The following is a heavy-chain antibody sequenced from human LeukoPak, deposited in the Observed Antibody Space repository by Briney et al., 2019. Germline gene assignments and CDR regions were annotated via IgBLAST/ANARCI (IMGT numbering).Heavy chain of an antibody. CDR2: IIPIFGTA. CDR3: ASAYCSGGSCYPRSDY. Sequence: SVKVSCKASGGTFSSYAISWVRQAPGQGLEWMGGIIPIFGTANYAQKFQGRVTITADESTSTAYMELSSLRSEDTAVYYCASAYCSGGSCYPRSDYWGQGTLVTVSS. J-gene: IGHJ4*02. D-gene: IGHD2-15*01. V-gene: IGHV1-69*13. CDR1: GGTFSSYA.